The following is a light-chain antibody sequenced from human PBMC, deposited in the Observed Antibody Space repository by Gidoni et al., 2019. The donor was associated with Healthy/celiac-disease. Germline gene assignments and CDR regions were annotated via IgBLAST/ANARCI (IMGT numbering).Light chain of an antibody. CDR2: QDS. V-gene: IGLV3-1*01. CDR3: QSWDSSTVV. Sequence: SYELTKPPSVSVSPGQTASITCSGDKLGDKSACWYQPKPGQSPVLVIHQDSKRPSGFPERFSGSNSGNTATLTISGTQAMDEADYYCQSWDSSTVVFGGGTKLTVL. CDR1: KLGDKS. J-gene: IGLJ2*01.